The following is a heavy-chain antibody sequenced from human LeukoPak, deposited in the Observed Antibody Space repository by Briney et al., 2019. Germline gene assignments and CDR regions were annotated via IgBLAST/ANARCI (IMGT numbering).Heavy chain of an antibody. D-gene: IGHD5-24*01. CDR2: IYYSGST. J-gene: IGHJ3*02. CDR1: GGSINNYY. V-gene: IGHV4-59*06. Sequence: PSETLSLTCTVSGGSINNYYWSWIRQHPGKGLEWIGYIYYSGSTYYNPSLKSRVTISVDTSKNQFSLKLSSVTAADTAVYYCARDPGIVAFDIWGQGTMVTVSS. CDR3: ARDPGIVAFDI.